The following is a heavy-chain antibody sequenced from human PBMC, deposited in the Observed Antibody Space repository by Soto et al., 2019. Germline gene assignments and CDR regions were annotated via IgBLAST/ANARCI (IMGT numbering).Heavy chain of an antibody. V-gene: IGHV3-15*07. CDR1: GFTFSNAW. Sequence: GGSLRLSCAASGFTFSNAWMNWVRQAPGKGLEWVGRIKSKTDGGTTDYAAPVKGRFTISRDDSKNTLYLQMNSLTTEDTAVYYCTTDPHYDFWSGYYTGAFDIWGQGTMVTVSS. J-gene: IGHJ3*02. CDR2: IKSKTDGGTT. CDR3: TTDPHYDFWSGYYTGAFDI. D-gene: IGHD3-3*01.